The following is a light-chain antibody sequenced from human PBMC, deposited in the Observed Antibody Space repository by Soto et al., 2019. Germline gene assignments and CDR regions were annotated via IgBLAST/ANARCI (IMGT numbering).Light chain of an antibody. CDR1: QSVGTY. J-gene: IGKJ4*01. Sequence: EIVLTQSPATLSLSPGERATLSCRASQSVGTYLAWYQQRPGQAPRLLIYDASNRATGIPARFSGSGSGADFSLTISSLEPEDFAVYYCQQRSNWPPTFGGGTNVDIK. CDR3: QQRSNWPPT. V-gene: IGKV3-11*01. CDR2: DAS.